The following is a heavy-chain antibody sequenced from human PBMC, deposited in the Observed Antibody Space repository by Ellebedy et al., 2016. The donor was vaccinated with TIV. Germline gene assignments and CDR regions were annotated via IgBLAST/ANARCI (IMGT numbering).Heavy chain of an antibody. J-gene: IGHJ4*02. CDR3: AEGELYYFDY. D-gene: IGHD3-16*01. Sequence: GESLKISCAASGFTFSSYGMHWVRQAPGKGLEWVAFIRYDGSNKYYADSVKGRFTISRDNSKNTLYLQMNSLRAEDTAVYYCAEGELYYFDYWGQGTLVTVSS. CDR2: IRYDGSNK. CDR1: GFTFSSYG. V-gene: IGHV3-30*02.